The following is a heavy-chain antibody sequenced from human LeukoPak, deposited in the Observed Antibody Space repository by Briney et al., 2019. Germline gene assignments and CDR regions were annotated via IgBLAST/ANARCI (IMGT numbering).Heavy chain of an antibody. Sequence: GRSLRLSCAASGFTFSSYGMHWVRQAPGKGLEWVAVIWYDGSNKYYADSVKGRFTISRDNSKNMVYLQMNSLRAEDTAVYFCARVRLDRSERNLDAFENWGQGTMVTVSS. V-gene: IGHV3-33*01. CDR2: IWYDGSNK. CDR3: ARVRLDRSERNLDAFEN. J-gene: IGHJ3*02. CDR1: GFTFSSYG. D-gene: IGHD1-14*01.